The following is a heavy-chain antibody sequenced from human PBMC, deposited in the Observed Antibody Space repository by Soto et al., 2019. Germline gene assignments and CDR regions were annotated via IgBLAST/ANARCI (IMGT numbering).Heavy chain of an antibody. V-gene: IGHV3-53*02. J-gene: IGHJ4*02. Sequence: EVQLGETGGGLIQPGGSLRLSCAASGCTVSSAYMSWVRQAPGKGLEWVSVIYSGGSTYYADSLKGRFTISRDNSKNTLNLQMNSLRAEDTAVYYCARGGFAPFDYWGKGTMVTVSS. CDR1: GCTVSSAY. CDR3: ARGGFAPFDY. CDR2: IYSGGST.